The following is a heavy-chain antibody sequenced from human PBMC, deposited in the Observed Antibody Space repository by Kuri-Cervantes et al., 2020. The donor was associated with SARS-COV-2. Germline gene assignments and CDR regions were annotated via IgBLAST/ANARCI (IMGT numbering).Heavy chain of an antibody. V-gene: IGHV3-30-3*01. CDR1: GFTFSSYA. CDR3: AREALTTVIDY. J-gene: IGHJ4*02. Sequence: GESLKISCAASGFTFSSYAMHWVRQAPGKGLEWVAVISYDGSNKYYADSVKGRFTISRDSSKNTLYLQMNSLRAEDTAVYYCAREALTTVIDYWGQGTLVTVSS. D-gene: IGHD4-17*01. CDR2: ISYDGSNK.